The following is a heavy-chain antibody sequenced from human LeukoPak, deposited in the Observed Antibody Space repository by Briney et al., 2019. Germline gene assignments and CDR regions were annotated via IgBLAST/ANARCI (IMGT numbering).Heavy chain of an antibody. D-gene: IGHD6-13*01. V-gene: IGHV3-21*01. CDR1: GFTFSSYS. Sequence: GGSLRLSCAASGFTFSSYSMKWVRQAPGKGLEWVSSISSSSSYIYYADSVKGRFTISRDNAKNSLYLQMNSLRAEDTAVYYCARGGRYSSSWFDYWGQGTLVTVSS. CDR2: ISSSSSYI. CDR3: ARGGRYSSSWFDY. J-gene: IGHJ4*02.